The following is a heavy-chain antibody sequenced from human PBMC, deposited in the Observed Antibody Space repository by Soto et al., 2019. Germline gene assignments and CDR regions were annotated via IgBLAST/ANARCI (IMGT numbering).Heavy chain of an antibody. V-gene: IGHV4-30-2*01. CDR1: GGSISSGGYS. CDR3: ARDDGAAAGTWMY. Sequence: QLQLQESGSGLVKPSQTLSLTCAVSGGSISSGGYSWSWIRQPPGKGLEWIGYIYHSGSTYYNPSLKSRVTISVDRSRNQFSLKLSSVTAADTALYYCARDDGAAAGTWMYWGQGTLVTVSS. J-gene: IGHJ4*02. CDR2: IYHSGST. D-gene: IGHD6-13*01.